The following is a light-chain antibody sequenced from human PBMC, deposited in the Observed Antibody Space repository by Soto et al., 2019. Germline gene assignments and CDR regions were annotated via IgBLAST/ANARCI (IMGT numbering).Light chain of an antibody. V-gene: IGLV7-43*01. CDR2: STS. CDR1: SGEVTSGNF. CDR3: LLYFSRHVRL. Sequence: QAVVTQEPSPTVSPGGTVTLTCASSSGEVTSGNFPNWFQQKPGQAPRSLIYSTSNKHSWTPARFSGSLLGGKAALTLSGVQPEDEADYYCLLYFSRHVRLFGGGTKLTVL. J-gene: IGLJ2*01.